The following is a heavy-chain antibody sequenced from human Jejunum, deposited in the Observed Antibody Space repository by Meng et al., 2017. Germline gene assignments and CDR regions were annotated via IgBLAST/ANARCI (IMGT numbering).Heavy chain of an antibody. D-gene: IGHD1/OR15-1a*01. V-gene: IGHV3-74*01. Sequence: GESLKISCAASGFTFSNYWMFWIRQRPGKGLEWVSRIKTDGSDIAYANSVWGRFTISRDNAKNTLYLQMNSLRADDSAVYYCARDHLRNTIDYWGQGTLVTVSS. CDR2: IKTDGSDI. CDR1: GFTFSNYW. J-gene: IGHJ4*02. CDR3: ARDHLRNTIDY.